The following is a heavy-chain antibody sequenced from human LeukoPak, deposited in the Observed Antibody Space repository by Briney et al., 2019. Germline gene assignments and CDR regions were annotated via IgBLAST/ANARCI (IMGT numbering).Heavy chain of an antibody. CDR1: GFKYVDHA. J-gene: IGHJ4*02. D-gene: IGHD5-18*01. V-gene: IGHV3-9*01. CDR2: ITWNSGRI. CDR3: AKDRTAYSYGSIDH. Sequence: PGGSLRLSCAASGFKYVDHAMHWVRQAPGKGLEWVSGITWNSGRIGYADSVKGRFTISRDNAKNSLYLQVNSLREEDTALYYCAKDRTAYSYGSIDHWGQGTLVTVSS.